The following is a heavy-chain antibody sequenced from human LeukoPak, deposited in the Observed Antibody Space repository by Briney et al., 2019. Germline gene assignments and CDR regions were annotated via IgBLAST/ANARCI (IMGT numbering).Heavy chain of an antibody. CDR1: GFTFSRYS. V-gene: IGHV3-21*01. CDR2: ISSSGSYI. J-gene: IGHJ3*02. Sequence: GSLRLSCGASGFTFSRYSMNWVRQAPGKGLEWVSSISSSGSYIYYADSVKGRFTISRDNAKNSLYLQMNSLRAEDTAVYYCASRNQYCGGDCFWAFDIWGQGTMVTVSS. CDR3: ASRNQYCGGDCFWAFDI. D-gene: IGHD2-21*02.